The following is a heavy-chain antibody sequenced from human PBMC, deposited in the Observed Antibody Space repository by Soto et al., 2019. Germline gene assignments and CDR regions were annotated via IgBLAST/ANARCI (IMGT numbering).Heavy chain of an antibody. V-gene: IGHV1-24*01. CDR2: FDPENDET. CDR3: TIAAYCSGATCYSGYNWFHP. J-gene: IGHJ5*02. Sequence: ASVKVSCKVSGYTLSEVAIHWVRQTPGEGLEWIGGFDPENDETSYAQNFQGRVTLTEDTSTDTAYLELSGLRSEDTAIYYCTIAAYCSGATCYSGYNWFHPWGQGSLVTVSS. CDR1: GYTLSEVA. D-gene: IGHD2-2*01.